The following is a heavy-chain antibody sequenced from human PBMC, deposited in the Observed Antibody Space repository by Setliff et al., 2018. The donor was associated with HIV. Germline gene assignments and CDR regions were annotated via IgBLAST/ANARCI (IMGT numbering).Heavy chain of an antibody. J-gene: IGHJ4*02. V-gene: IGHV1-46*01. CDR2: ITPSGGST. CDR3: ARHAGGGLLSLGGFDY. D-gene: IGHD3-10*01. Sequence: ASVKVSCKASGYTFITYYMHWVRQAPGQGLEWMGIITPSGGSTSYAQKFQGRVTMTRDTSANTAYMELSSLRSEDTAVYYCARHAGGGLLSLGGFDYWGQGTLVTVSS. CDR1: GYTFITYY.